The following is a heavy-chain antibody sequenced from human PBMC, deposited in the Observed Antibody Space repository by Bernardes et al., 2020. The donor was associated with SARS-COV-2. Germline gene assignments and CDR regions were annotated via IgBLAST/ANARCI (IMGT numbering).Heavy chain of an antibody. J-gene: IGHJ5*01. CDR1: GFTVSSNY. CDR3: ARDPGYYDSSGYFAHNWFDS. D-gene: IGHD3-22*01. CDR2: IYSGGGT. V-gene: IGHV3-66*01. Sequence: GGSLRLSCAASGFTVSSNYMSWVRQAPGKGLEWVSVIYSGGGTYYADSVQGRFTISRDSSKNTLYLQMNSLRDEDTAVYYCARDPGYYDSSGYFAHNWFDSWGQGTLVTVSS.